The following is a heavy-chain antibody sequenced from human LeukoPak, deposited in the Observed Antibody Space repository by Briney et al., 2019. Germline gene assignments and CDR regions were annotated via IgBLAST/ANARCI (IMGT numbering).Heavy chain of an antibody. V-gene: IGHV4-4*07. CDR1: GGSISSYY. CDR3: AREGDSSGWYYPFDY. J-gene: IGHJ4*02. D-gene: IGHD6-19*01. CDR2: IYTSGST. Sequence: SETLSLTCTASGGSISSYYWSWIRQPAGKGLEWIGRIYTSGSTNYNPSLKSRVTMSVDTSKNQFSLKLSSVTAADTAVYYCAREGDSSGWYYPFDYWGQGTLVTVSS.